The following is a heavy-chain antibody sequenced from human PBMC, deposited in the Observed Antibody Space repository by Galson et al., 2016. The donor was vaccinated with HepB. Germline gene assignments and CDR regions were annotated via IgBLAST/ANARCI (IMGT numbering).Heavy chain of an antibody. CDR1: GFTSSSYS. Sequence: SLRLSCAASGFTSSSYSMNWVRQAPGKGLEWVSSISSSSYIYYADSVKGRFTISRDNAKNSLYLQMNSLRAEDTAVYYCASHYDILTGYFYGYYFDYWGQGTLVTVSS. V-gene: IGHV3-21*06. CDR3: ASHYDILTGYFYGYYFDY. J-gene: IGHJ4*02. CDR2: ISSSSYI. D-gene: IGHD3-9*01.